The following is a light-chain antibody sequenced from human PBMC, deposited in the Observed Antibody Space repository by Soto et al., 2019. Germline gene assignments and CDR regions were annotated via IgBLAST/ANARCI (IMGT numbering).Light chain of an antibody. CDR1: KGISSW. Sequence: DIQMTQSPSSLSASVGDRVTITCGASKGISSWLAWXQKKQXXXPNXLXXXXSTLESXVPSNFSGSGSGTEFTLTISRLQPEDFATYYCQQYNSYPWTLGQGTKGDI. CDR3: QQYNSYPWT. CDR2: XXS. V-gene: IGKV1-5*03. J-gene: IGKJ1*01.